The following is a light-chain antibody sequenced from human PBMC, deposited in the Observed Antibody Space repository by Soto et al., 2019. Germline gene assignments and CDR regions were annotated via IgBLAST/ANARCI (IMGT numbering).Light chain of an antibody. J-gene: IGKJ2*01. CDR2: AAS. Sequence: AIRVTQSPTSFSASTGDRVTFICRASQGISSSLAWYQQKPGEAPKLLIYAASTLRSGIPSRFSGSGSGTDFTLTISSLQSEDFATYYCQQYYRFPLTFGQGTKLEIK. CDR3: QQYYRFPLT. CDR1: QGISSS. V-gene: IGKV1-8*01.